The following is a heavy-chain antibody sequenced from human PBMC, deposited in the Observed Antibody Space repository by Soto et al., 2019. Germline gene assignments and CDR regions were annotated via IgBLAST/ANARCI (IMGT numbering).Heavy chain of an antibody. CDR1: GYTFTGYY. J-gene: IGHJ6*02. Sequence: ASVKVSCKASGYTFTGYYVHWVRQAPGQGLEWMGWINPNSGDTYLAQRFQGRVTMNRDTSIGTAYMELRGLTSDDTAEYYCAKGGAIVAAGTRVYLYNAMDVWGQGPTDTVSS. V-gene: IGHV1-2*02. D-gene: IGHD1-26*01. CDR3: AKGGAIVAAGTRVYLYNAMDV. CDR2: INPNSGDT.